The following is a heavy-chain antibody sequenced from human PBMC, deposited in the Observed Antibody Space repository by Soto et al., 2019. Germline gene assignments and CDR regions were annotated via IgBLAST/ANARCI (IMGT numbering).Heavy chain of an antibody. D-gene: IGHD3-22*01. J-gene: IGHJ3*02. V-gene: IGHV1-18*01. Sequence: ASVKVSCKASGYTFTSYGISWVRQAPGQELEWMGWISTYNGNTNYAQKHQGRVTMTTDTSTSTTYTELRSMRSDDTDVYNYARDPLPYYYDSRGDAFNIWGQGKLVTVSS. CDR1: GYTFTSYG. CDR3: ARDPLPYYYDSRGDAFNI. CDR2: ISTYNGNT.